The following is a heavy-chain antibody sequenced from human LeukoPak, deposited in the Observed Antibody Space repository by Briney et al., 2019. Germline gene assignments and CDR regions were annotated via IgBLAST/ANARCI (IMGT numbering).Heavy chain of an antibody. Sequence: SETLSLTCTVSGGSISSYYWSWIRQPPGKGLEWIGYIYYSGGTNYNPSLKSRVTISVDTSKNHFSLKLSSVTAADTAVYYCARVLAVTSAFDIWGQGTMVTVSS. D-gene: IGHD4-17*01. V-gene: IGHV4-59*08. J-gene: IGHJ3*02. CDR1: GGSISSYY. CDR2: IYYSGGT. CDR3: ARVLAVTSAFDI.